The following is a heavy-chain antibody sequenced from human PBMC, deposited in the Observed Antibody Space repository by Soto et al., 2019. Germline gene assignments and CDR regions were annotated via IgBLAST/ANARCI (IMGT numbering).Heavy chain of an antibody. V-gene: IGHV4-34*01. CDR2: IYHSGST. CDR1: GVSFSCYC. CDR3: ARAHRNKRYFDD. J-gene: IGHJ4*02. D-gene: IGHD4-4*01. Sequence: SETLALTCAVYGVSFSCYCGSWLRQPPGKGLEWIGYIYHSGSTYYNPSLKSRVTISVDRSKNQFSLKLSSVTAADTAVYYCARAHRNKRYFDDWGQGPM.